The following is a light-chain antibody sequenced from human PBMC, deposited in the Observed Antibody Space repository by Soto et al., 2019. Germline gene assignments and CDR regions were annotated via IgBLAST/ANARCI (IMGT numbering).Light chain of an antibody. CDR2: DAS. J-gene: IGKJ4*01. V-gene: IGKV3-11*01. CDR1: QSVSSY. Sequence: EIVLTQSPATLSLSPGERATLSCRASQSVSSYLAWYQQKPGQAPRLLIYDASNRATGIPARFSGSGSGTGFTLTINSLEAEGFGVYFCQPRKNLATFRGGNKVEIK. CDR3: QPRKNLAT.